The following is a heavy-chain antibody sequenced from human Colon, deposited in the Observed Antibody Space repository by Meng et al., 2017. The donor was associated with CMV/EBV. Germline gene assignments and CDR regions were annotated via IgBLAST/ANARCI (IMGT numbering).Heavy chain of an antibody. J-gene: IGHJ6*02. V-gene: IGHV3-74*01. CDR3: AKGRLGFGELCMDV. D-gene: IGHD3-10*01. CDR1: GFTFSTYW. CDR2: INPDGSST. Sequence: GGSLRLSCAASGFTFSTYWMHWVRQAPGKGLVWVSRINPDGSSTSYADSVKGRFTISRDNSKSTLYLQMDSLRAEDTAIYYCAKGRLGFGELCMDVWGQGTTVTVSS.